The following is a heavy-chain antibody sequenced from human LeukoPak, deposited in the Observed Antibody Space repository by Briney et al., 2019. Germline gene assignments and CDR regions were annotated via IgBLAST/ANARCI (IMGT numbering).Heavy chain of an antibody. J-gene: IGHJ3*02. CDR2: ISSSSDYI. CDR1: GFTFSTYS. D-gene: IGHD2-15*01. V-gene: IGHV3-21*01. CDR3: ARGSKLGYCNGGSCCGAFDI. Sequence: GGSLRLSCAASGFTFSTYSMTWVRQAPGKGLEWVSSISSSSDYIYYPDSLEGRLTISRDNAKNSLYLQMNSLRAEDTAVYYCARGSKLGYCNGGSCCGAFDIWGQGTIVTVSS.